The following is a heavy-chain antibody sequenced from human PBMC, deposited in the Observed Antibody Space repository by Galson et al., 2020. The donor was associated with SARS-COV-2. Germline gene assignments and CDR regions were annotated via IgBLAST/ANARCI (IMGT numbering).Heavy chain of an antibody. CDR2: IYHSGST. V-gene: IGHV4-31*03. CDR3: ARVRLLRKWFDP. D-gene: IGHD2-21*01. CDR1: GGSISSPDYY. Sequence: SETMSLTCTISGGSISSPDYYWSWIRQHPEKGLEWIGYIYHSGSTYYNPSLKSRIIISIDMSKNHFSLNLSSVTAADTAVYYCARVRLLRKWFDPWGQGTLVTVSS. J-gene: IGHJ5*02.